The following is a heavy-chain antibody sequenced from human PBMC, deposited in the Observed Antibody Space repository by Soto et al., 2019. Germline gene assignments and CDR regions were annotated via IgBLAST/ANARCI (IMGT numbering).Heavy chain of an antibody. D-gene: IGHD3-9*01. Sequence: QVQLVQSGAEVKKPGSSVKVSCKASGGTFSSYTISWVRQAPGQGLEWMGRIIPILGIANYAQKFQGRVKINEDKSTSTAYMELSSLRSEDTAVYYCARGVYDILDYYYGMDVWGQGTTVTVSS. CDR3: ARGVYDILDYYYGMDV. V-gene: IGHV1-69*02. CDR2: IIPILGIA. CDR1: GGTFSSYT. J-gene: IGHJ6*02.